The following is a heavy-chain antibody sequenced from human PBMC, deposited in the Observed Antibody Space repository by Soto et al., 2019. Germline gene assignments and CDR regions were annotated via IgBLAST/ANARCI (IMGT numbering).Heavy chain of an antibody. CDR2: IYYSGST. Sequence: SETLSLTSTVSGGSISSGDYYWSWIRQPPGKGLEWIGYIYYSGSTYYNPSLKSRVTISVDTSKNQFSLKLSSVTAADTAVYYCASQLGYSYGYDYWGQGTQVTVSS. J-gene: IGHJ4*02. CDR3: ASQLGYSYGYDY. CDR1: GGSISSGDYY. V-gene: IGHV4-30-4*01. D-gene: IGHD5-18*01.